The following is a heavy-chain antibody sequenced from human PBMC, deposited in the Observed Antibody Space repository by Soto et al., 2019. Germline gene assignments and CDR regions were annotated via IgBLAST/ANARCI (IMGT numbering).Heavy chain of an antibody. CDR2: INPNSGGT. CDR1: GYTFTGYY. J-gene: IGHJ6*02. V-gene: IGHV1-2*02. CDR3: ARGSEYYDFWSGPDYYGMDV. Sequence: ASVKVSCKASGYTFTGYYMHWVRQAPGQGLEWMGWINPNSGGTNYAQKFQGRVTMTRDTSISTAYMELSRLRSDDTAVYYCARGSEYYDFWSGPDYYGMDVWGQGTTVTVSS. D-gene: IGHD3-3*01.